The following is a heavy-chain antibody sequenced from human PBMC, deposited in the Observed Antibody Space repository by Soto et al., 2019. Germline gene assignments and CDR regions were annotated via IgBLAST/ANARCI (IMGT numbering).Heavy chain of an antibody. J-gene: IGHJ5*02. V-gene: IGHV4-4*02. CDR1: GGSISSSNW. D-gene: IGHD3-22*01. Sequence: QVQLQESGPGLVKPSGTLSLTCAVSGGSISSSNWWSWVRQPPGKGLEWIGEIYHSGSTNYNPSLMGRVIISVDKSKNHFSLKLSSVTAADTAMYYCARHITMISWFDPWGQGTLVTVSS. CDR2: IYHSGST. CDR3: ARHITMISWFDP.